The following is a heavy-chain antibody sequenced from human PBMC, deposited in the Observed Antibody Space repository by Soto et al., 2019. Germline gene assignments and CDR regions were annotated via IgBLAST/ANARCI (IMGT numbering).Heavy chain of an antibody. Sequence: SETLSLTCAVYGGSFSGYYWSWIRQPPGKGLEWIGEINHSGSTNYNPSLKSRVTISVDTSKNQFSLKLSSVTAADTAVYYCARQEYYDFWSGYPYYYYGMDVWGQGTTVTVSS. J-gene: IGHJ6*02. V-gene: IGHV4-34*01. CDR3: ARQEYYDFWSGYPYYYYGMDV. CDR2: INHSGST. D-gene: IGHD3-3*01. CDR1: GGSFSGYY.